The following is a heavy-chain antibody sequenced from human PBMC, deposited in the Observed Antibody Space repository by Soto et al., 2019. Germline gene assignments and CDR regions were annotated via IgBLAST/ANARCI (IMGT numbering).Heavy chain of an antibody. V-gene: IGHV3-23*01. J-gene: IGHJ3*02. CDR3: AHPRGYGVFDAYDI. D-gene: IGHD4-17*01. CDR2: LTPSGGET. Sequence: GGSLRLSCVASGFTFSTYAMSWVRQAPGKGLEWVSALTPSGGETYYADSVKGRFTISRDNSMNALYLQMNSLRIEDTAVYYCAHPRGYGVFDAYDIWGQGTMVTVSS. CDR1: GFTFSTYA.